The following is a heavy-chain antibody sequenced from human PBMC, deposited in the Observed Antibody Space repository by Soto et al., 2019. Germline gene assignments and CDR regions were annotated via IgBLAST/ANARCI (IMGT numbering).Heavy chain of an antibody. V-gene: IGHV3-15*07. CDR1: GFTFSSYN. Sequence: GGSLRLSCAASGFTFSSYNMNWVRQAPGKGPEWVGRIKSNIDGGTTDYAAPVKGRFTVSRDDSENTLYLQMNSLKTEDTAVYYCSNGYYQYFNSLGKGTLVTVS. J-gene: IGHJ4*02. CDR3: SNGYYQYFNS. CDR2: IKSNIDGGTT. D-gene: IGHD3-22*01.